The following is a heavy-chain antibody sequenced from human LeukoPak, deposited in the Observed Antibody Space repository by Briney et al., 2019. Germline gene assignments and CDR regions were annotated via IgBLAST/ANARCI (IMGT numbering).Heavy chain of an antibody. V-gene: IGHV3-48*04. CDR3: ARGKPFYTFDI. CDR2: ISSSSSTI. J-gene: IGHJ3*02. D-gene: IGHD3-10*01. Sequence: QTGGSLRLSCAASGFTFSSYSMNWVRQAPGKGLEWVSYISSSSSTIYYADSVKGRFTISRDNAKNSLYLQINSLRAEDTAVYYCARGKPFYTFDIWGQGTMVTVSS. CDR1: GFTFSSYS.